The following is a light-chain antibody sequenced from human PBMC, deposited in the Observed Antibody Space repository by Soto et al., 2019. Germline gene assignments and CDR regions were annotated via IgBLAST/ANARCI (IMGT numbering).Light chain of an antibody. Sequence: PVTKFPSTLTASVGDRVSLTCRASESISSWFGCYQQRPVKGPKLLICNASPLQVFCSSRFSGSGSETEDTLTISSRLPDDDSAYYYQHQYNYPGTFGQGTKVDI. CDR3: QHQYNYPGT. J-gene: IGKJ1*01. CDR1: ESISSW. CDR2: NAS. V-gene: IGKV1-5*03.